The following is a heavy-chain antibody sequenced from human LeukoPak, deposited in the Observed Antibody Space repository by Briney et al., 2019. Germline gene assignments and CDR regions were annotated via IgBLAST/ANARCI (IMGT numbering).Heavy chain of an antibody. D-gene: IGHD5-18*01. CDR1: GFTFSSYA. Sequence: GGSLRLSCAATGFTFSSYAMTWVRQAPGKGLEWVSTVSGSGDATYYADSVKGRFTISRDNSKNTLYLQMNSLRAEDTAVYYCAKAEEGTGIVRGYFDYWGQGTLVTVSS. CDR3: AKAEEGTGIVRGYFDY. V-gene: IGHV3-23*01. CDR2: VSGSGDAT. J-gene: IGHJ4*02.